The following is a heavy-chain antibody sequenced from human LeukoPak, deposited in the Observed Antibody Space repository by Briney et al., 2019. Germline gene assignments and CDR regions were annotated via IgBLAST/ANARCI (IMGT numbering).Heavy chain of an antibody. CDR2: ISGSGGST. V-gene: IGHV3-23*01. Sequence: GGSLRLSCAASGFTFSGYAMSWVRQAPGKGLEWVSAISGSGGSTYYADSVKGRFTISRDNSKNTLYLQMNTLRAEDTAVYYCAKATGVGAVTDAFDIWGQGTMVTVSS. D-gene: IGHD1-26*01. CDR1: GFTFSGYA. CDR3: AKATGVGAVTDAFDI. J-gene: IGHJ3*02.